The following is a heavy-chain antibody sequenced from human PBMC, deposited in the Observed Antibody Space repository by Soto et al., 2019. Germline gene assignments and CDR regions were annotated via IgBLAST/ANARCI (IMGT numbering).Heavy chain of an antibody. V-gene: IGHV1-18*01. CDR1: GYSLRTYG. D-gene: IGHD3-9*01. CDR3: ARETYDDVLTGHYISAFPV. J-gene: IGHJ3*01. CDR2: ISGYNGDT. Sequence: QVQLVQSGDEVKKPGASVKVSCKASGYSLRTYGISWVRQAPGQGLEWMGWISGYNGDTNYAQKFQGRVTMTTDTSTNTANMQLRSLRSDDTAVYYCARETYDDVLTGHYISAFPVWGQGTLVTVSS.